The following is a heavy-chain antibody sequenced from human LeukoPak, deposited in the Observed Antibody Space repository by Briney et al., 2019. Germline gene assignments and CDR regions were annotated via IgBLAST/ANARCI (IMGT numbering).Heavy chain of an antibody. Sequence: PSETLSLTCTVSGGSISSGDYYWSWIRQPPGKGLEWIGYIYYSGSTYYNPSLKSRITISVDTSKNQFSLKLSSVTAADTAVYYCARVFERAPKGYDAFDIWGQGTMVTVSS. J-gene: IGHJ3*02. CDR1: GGSISSGDYY. D-gene: IGHD1-14*01. V-gene: IGHV4-30-4*08. CDR2: IYYSGST. CDR3: ARVFERAPKGYDAFDI.